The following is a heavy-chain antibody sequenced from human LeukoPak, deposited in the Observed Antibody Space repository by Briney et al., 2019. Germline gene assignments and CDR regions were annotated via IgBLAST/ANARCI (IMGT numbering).Heavy chain of an antibody. CDR2: IYYSGST. CDR1: GGSFSGYY. D-gene: IGHD3-3*01. J-gene: IGHJ6*02. CDR3: ARGRFLEWINYYYYGMDV. Sequence: SETLSLTCAAYGGSFSGYYWSWIRQPPGKGLEWIGYIYYSGSTYYNPSLKSRVTISVDTSKNQFSLKLSSVTAADTAVYYCARGRFLEWINYYYYGMDVWGQGTTVTVSS. V-gene: IGHV4-34*09.